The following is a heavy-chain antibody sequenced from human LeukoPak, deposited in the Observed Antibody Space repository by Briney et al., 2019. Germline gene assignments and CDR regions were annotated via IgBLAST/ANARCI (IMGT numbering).Heavy chain of an antibody. CDR2: IYYSGST. CDR3: ARGSAIQGDY. Sequence: SETLSLTCTVSGGSISSGGYYWSWIRQHPGKGLEWIGYIYYSGSTYYNPSLKSRVTISVDTSKNQFSLKPSSETAADTAVYYCARGSAIQGDYWGQGTLVTVSS. D-gene: IGHD2-21*01. V-gene: IGHV4-31*03. J-gene: IGHJ4*02. CDR1: GGSISSGGYY.